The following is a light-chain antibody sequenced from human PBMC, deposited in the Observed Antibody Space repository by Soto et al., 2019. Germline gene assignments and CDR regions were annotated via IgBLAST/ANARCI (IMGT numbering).Light chain of an antibody. CDR2: EVS. CDR3: TSSLSNSVVV. V-gene: IGLV2-14*01. CDR1: SSDVDDYNY. J-gene: IGLJ2*01. Sequence: QSALTQPASVSGSPGQSITISCSGTSSDVDDYNYVSWYQQHPGKAPKLMIYEVSHRLSGVSNRFSGPNSGYTAFLTISGLQDEDEADYYCTSSLSNSVVVFGGGTKLTVL.